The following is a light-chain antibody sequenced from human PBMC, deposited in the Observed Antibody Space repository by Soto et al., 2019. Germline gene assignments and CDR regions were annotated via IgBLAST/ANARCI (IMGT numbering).Light chain of an antibody. J-gene: IGKJ4*01. CDR2: AAS. CDR1: QSVNSNS. Sequence: EIVLTQSPGTLSLSPGERATLSCGASQSVNSNSLAWYQQKPGQAPRLLFYAASNRATGVPDRFSGSGSGTDYTLTISRLEPEDFAVYHCQQYGSSPLTFGGGTKVEIK. CDR3: QQYGSSPLT. V-gene: IGKV3-20*01.